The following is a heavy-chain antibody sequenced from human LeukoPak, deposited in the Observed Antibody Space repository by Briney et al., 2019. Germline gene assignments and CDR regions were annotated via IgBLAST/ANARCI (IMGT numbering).Heavy chain of an antibody. Sequence: GASVKVSCKASGYTFTSYGISWVRQAPGQGLEWMGWISAYNGNTNYAQKLQGRVTMTTDTSTSTACMGLRSLRSDDTAVYYCARGYCSSTTCYYYYYMDVWGKGTTVTVSS. CDR2: ISAYNGNT. J-gene: IGHJ6*03. V-gene: IGHV1-18*01. CDR3: ARGYCSSTTCYYYYYMDV. D-gene: IGHD2-2*01. CDR1: GYTFTSYG.